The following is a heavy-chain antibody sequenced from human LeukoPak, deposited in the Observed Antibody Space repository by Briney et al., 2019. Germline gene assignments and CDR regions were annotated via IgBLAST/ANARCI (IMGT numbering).Heavy chain of an antibody. Sequence: ASVKVSCKASGYSFTDKYMHWVRQAPGQGLEWMGWINPNSGGTNYAQKFQGRVTMTTDTSMSTAYMELSRLTSDDMAVYYCARAGGRSWFDPWGQGTLVTVSS. CDR3: ARAGGRSWFDP. CDR1: GYSFTDKY. V-gene: IGHV1-2*02. CDR2: INPNSGGT. J-gene: IGHJ5*02.